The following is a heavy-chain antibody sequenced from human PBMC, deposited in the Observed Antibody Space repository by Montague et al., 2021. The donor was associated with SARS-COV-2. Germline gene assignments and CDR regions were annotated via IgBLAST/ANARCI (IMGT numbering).Heavy chain of an antibody. D-gene: IGHD2-8*01. CDR1: SGSINSSRYY. V-gene: IGHV4-39*01. CDR2: IDYSGTT. CDR3: GAMVAYEWFDP. Sequence: SETLSLTCTVSSGSINSSRYYWGWVRQPPGKGLEWIGAIDYSGTTYYSLSLKSRVTISVDTSKNQFSLKVNSATAADTAVYYCGAMVAYEWFDPWGQGLLVTV. J-gene: IGHJ5*02.